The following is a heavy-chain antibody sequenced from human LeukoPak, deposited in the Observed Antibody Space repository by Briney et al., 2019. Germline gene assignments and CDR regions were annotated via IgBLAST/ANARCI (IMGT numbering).Heavy chain of an antibody. J-gene: IGHJ4*02. CDR1: GYSFTSYW. D-gene: IGHD4-11*01. CDR3: ARKIRVDYSSVFDY. Sequence: GESLKISCKGSGYSFTSYWIGWVRHMPGKGLEWMGIIYPGDSDTRYSPSFQGQVTISADTSISTAYLQWSSLKASDTAMYYCARKIRVDYSSVFDYWGQGTLVTVSS. CDR2: IYPGDSDT. V-gene: IGHV5-51*01.